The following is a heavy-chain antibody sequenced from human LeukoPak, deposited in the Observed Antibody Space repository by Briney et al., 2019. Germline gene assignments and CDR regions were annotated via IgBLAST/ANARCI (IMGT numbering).Heavy chain of an antibody. CDR2: ISGRSDNT. J-gene: IGHJ4*02. CDR1: GFIFSNYA. CDR3: AKWGDYDVLTGYYVADF. D-gene: IGHD3-9*01. Sequence: GGSLRLSCAASGFIFSNYAMYWVRQAPGKGLEWVSAISGRSDNTYYADSVKGRFTLSRDSSKNTLYLQMNSLRADDTAVYYCAKWGDYDVLTGYYVADFWGQGTLVTVSS. V-gene: IGHV3-23*01.